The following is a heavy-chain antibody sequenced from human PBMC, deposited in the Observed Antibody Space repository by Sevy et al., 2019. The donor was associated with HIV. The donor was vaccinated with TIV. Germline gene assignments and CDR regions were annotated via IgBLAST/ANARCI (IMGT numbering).Heavy chain of an antibody. Sequence: GGSLRLSCTASGFTFSSYAMSWVRQAPGKGLEWVSAISGSGGSTYYADSVKGRFTISRDNYKNTLYLQMNSLRAEDTAVYYCAKEDHDFWSGYYRRGPRGNFDYWGQGTLVTVSS. CDR2: ISGSGGST. D-gene: IGHD3-3*01. V-gene: IGHV3-23*01. CDR3: AKEDHDFWSGYYRRGPRGNFDY. J-gene: IGHJ4*02. CDR1: GFTFSSYA.